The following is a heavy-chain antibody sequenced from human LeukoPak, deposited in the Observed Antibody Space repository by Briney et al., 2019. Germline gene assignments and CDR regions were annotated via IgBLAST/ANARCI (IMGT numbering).Heavy chain of an antibody. CDR1: GDSVSSNSAA. CDR3: VGGPGSLLH. V-gene: IGHV6-1*01. J-gene: IGHJ4*02. CDR2: TYYRSKWHS. Sequence: SQTPSLTCAISGDSVSSNSAAWNWIRQSPSRGLEWLGRTYYRSKWHSYYAPSVKSRITINPDTSKNQFSLHLNSVTPEDTAVYYCVGGPGSLLHWGQGILVTVSS.